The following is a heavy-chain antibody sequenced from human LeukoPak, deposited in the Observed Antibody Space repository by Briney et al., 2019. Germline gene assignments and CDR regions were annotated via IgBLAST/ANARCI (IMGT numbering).Heavy chain of an antibody. Sequence: SETLSLTCTVSGGSISSGGYYWSWIRQHPGKGLEWIGYIYYSGSTYYNPSLKSRVTISVYTSKNQFSLKLSSVTAADTAVYYCARGASYYDILTGYDLLPFDYWGQGTLVTVSS. J-gene: IGHJ4*02. V-gene: IGHV4-31*03. CDR1: GGSISSGGYY. CDR2: IYYSGST. CDR3: ARGASYYDILTGYDLLPFDY. D-gene: IGHD3-9*01.